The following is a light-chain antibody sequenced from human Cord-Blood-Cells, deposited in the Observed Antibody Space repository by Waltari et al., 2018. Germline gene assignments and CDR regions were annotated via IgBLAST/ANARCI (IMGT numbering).Light chain of an antibody. CDR1: RSVSTYY. V-gene: IGKV3-20*01. CDR3: QQYGSPLWT. J-gene: IGKJ1*01. Sequence: VLTRSPGTLSLSPAARATLSCRAARSVSTYYLAWYQQKPSRAPRLLTYGATCWATGIPGRSSGRGSRKYFTLTIRRLEPEDWALYYWQQYGSPLWTFGQGTKVEIK. CDR2: GAT.